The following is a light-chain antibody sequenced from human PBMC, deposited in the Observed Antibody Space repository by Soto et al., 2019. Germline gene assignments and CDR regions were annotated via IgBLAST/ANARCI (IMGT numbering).Light chain of an antibody. CDR1: QDISDN. J-gene: IGKJ4*01. CDR3: QQYDSFPLT. CDR2: DAS. Sequence: DLQMTQSPSSLSASVGDRVTITCQASQDISDNLNWFQQKPGKDPKLLIHDASNLETGGPSRFSGSGFGTDFTFTISTLQPEDIATYHCQQYDSFPLTFGGGTKVEIK. V-gene: IGKV1-33*01.